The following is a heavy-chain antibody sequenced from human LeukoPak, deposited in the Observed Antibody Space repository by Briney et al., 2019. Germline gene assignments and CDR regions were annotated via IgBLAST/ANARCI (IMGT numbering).Heavy chain of an antibody. V-gene: IGHV4-39*01. CDR2: IYYSGST. CDR3: ARPQAVADYFDY. Sequence: SETLSLTCTVSGGSISSSSYYWGWIRQPPGKGLEWIGSIYYSGSTYYNPSLKSRVTISVDTSKNQFSLKLSSVTAADTAVYYCARPQAVADYFDYWGQGTLVTVSS. D-gene: IGHD6-19*01. J-gene: IGHJ4*02. CDR1: GGSISSSSYY.